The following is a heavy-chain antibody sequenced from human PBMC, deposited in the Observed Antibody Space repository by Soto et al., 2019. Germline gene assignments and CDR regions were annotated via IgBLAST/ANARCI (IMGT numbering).Heavy chain of an antibody. J-gene: IGHJ4*02. CDR1: GGTFSSYA. Sequence: SVKVSCKASGGTFSSYAISWVRQAPGQGLEWMGGIIPIFGTANYAQKFQGRVTITADKSTSTAYMELSSLRSEDTAVYYCARDRGDGYNIFDYWGQGTLVTVSS. D-gene: IGHD3-10*01. CDR2: IIPIFGTA. V-gene: IGHV1-69*06. CDR3: ARDRGDGYNIFDY.